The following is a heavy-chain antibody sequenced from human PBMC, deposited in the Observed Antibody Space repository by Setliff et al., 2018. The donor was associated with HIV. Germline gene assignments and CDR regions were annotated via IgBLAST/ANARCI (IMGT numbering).Heavy chain of an antibody. CDR1: GGLFSRSA. V-gene: IGHV1-69*13. J-gene: IGHJ2*01. CDR2: IIPMFDTA. Sequence: GASVKVSCKASGGLFSRSAISWVRQAPGQGLEWMGGIIPMFDTANYAERFHGRVTMTADESTSTVYMELSRLRPEDTAVYYCARDLGGDDSRYWYFDVWGRGTLVTVSS. CDR3: ARDLGGDDSRYWYFDV. D-gene: IGHD2-21*02.